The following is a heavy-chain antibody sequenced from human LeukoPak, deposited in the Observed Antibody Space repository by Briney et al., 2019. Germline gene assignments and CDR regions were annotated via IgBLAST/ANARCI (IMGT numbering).Heavy chain of an antibody. CDR2: INSDGSNT. Sequence: GGSLRLSCAASGFTFSTYWMHWVRQAPGKGLVWVSRINSDGSNTGYADSVKGRFTISRDNAKNTLYLQLNSLRAEDTAVYYCEREFLDCGVVCFFSWGQGTRVSASS. J-gene: IGHJ5*02. V-gene: IGHV3-74*01. CDR1: GFTFSTYW. D-gene: IGHD2-21*01. CDR3: EREFLDCGVVCFFS.